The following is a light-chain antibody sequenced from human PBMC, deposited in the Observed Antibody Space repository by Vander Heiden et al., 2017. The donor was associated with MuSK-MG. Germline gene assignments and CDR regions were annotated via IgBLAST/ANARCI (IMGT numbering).Light chain of an antibody. CDR1: QSVSTN. J-gene: IGKJ5*01. Sequence: EIVMTQSPATLSVSPGERATLPCRASQSVSTNLVWYQQKPGQAPRLLIYDASTRATGIPVRFSGSGSGTEFTLTISSLQSEDFAVYYCLQDNRWPDTFGQGTRLAIK. CDR2: DAS. V-gene: IGKV3-15*01. CDR3: LQDNRWPDT.